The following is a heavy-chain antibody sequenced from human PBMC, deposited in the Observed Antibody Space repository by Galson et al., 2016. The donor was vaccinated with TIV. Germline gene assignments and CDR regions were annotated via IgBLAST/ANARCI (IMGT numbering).Heavy chain of an antibody. V-gene: IGHV3-21*01. Sequence: SLRLSCAASGFTFSKFPMSWVRQAPGKGLEWVSTSISRGDETFYADSVRGRFTISRDNARDSVYLEMNSLRVEDTAFYYCARAIGAMGAYWGQGILVTVSS. CDR2: SISRGDET. D-gene: IGHD5-12*01. CDR1: GFTFSKFP. CDR3: ARAIGAMGAY. J-gene: IGHJ4*02.